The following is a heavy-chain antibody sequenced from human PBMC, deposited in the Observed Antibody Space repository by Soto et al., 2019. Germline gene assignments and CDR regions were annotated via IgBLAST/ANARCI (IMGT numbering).Heavy chain of an antibody. J-gene: IGHJ4*02. CDR1: GFNVSSNY. D-gene: IGHD6-13*01. CDR2: IYSGGST. V-gene: IGHV3-53*01. Sequence: GGSLRLSCAASGFNVSSNYMSWVRQAPGKGLEWLSVIYSGGSTYYAESVKGRFTISRDNSKNTLNLQMNALRVEDTAVYYCAKVSSSWYAGFFDLWGQGTLVTVSS. CDR3: AKVSSSWYAGFFDL.